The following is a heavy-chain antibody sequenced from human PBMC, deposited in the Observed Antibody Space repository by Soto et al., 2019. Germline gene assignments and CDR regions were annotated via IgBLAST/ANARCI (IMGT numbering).Heavy chain of an antibody. CDR1: GFTVGNNY. CDR2: IYSTGTT. D-gene: IGHD3-10*01. V-gene: IGHV3-53*01. CDR3: AKAVRGSGSHYTSLGY. Sequence: EVQLVESGGGLIQPGGSLKLSCAASGFTVGNNYMSWVRQAPVKGLEWVSLIYSTGTTKYADSVKGRFTVSRDNAKNTLYIQMNSLIAVDSAVYYCAKAVRGSGSHYTSLGYCGQVTLVTVS. J-gene: IGHJ4*02.